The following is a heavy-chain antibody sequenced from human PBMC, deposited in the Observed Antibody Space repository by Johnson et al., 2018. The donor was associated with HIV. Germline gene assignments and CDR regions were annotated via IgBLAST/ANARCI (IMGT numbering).Heavy chain of an antibody. J-gene: IGHJ3*02. Sequence: VESGGGVVQPGRSLRLSCAASGFTFSSYAMHWVRQAPGKGLEWVAVISYDGSNKYYADSVKGRFTISRDNSKNTLYLQMNSLRAEDTAVYYCARATQWLGAFDIWGQGTMVTVSS. CDR3: ARATQWLGAFDI. D-gene: IGHD6-19*01. CDR1: GFTFSSYA. CDR2: ISYDGSNK. V-gene: IGHV3-30-3*01.